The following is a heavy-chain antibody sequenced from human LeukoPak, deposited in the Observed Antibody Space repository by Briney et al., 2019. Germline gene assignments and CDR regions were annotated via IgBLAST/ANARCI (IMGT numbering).Heavy chain of an antibody. CDR3: ARGEGIAARPWGGDY. V-gene: IGHV1-2*02. CDR1: GYTLTELS. CDR2: INPNSGGT. J-gene: IGHJ4*02. Sequence: ASVKVSCKVSGYTLTELSMHWVRQAPGQGLEWMGWINPNSGGTNYAQKFQGRVTMTRDTSTSTVYMELSSLRSEDTAVYYCARGEGIAARPWGGDYWGQGTLVTVSS. D-gene: IGHD6-6*01.